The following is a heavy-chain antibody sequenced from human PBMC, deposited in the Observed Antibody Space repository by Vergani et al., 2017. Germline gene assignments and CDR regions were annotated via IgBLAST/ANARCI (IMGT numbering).Heavy chain of an antibody. D-gene: IGHD3-3*01. Sequence: QVQLVESGGGVVQPGRSLRLSCAASGLTFSSYAMHWVRQAPGKGLEWVAVISYDGDNKNYADSVKGRFTISRDNSKKTLYLQMNTLRAEDTAVYYCARDLSGSFTIDYWGQGTLVTVSS. J-gene: IGHJ4*02. V-gene: IGHV3-30*04. CDR3: ARDLSGSFTIDY. CDR1: GLTFSSYA. CDR2: ISYDGDNK.